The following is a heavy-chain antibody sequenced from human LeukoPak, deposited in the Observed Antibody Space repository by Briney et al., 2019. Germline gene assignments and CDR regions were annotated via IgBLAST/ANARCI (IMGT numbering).Heavy chain of an antibody. CDR3: ARAGYQLLPIDY. V-gene: IGHV4-59*01. CDR1: GGSLNSNY. Sequence: PSETLSLTCTVSGGSLNSNYWSWIRQPPGKGLEWIGYIYYSGSTNYNPSLKSRVTISVDTSKNQLSLKLSSVTAADTAVYYCARAGYQLLPIDYWGQGTLVTVSS. CDR2: IYYSGST. J-gene: IGHJ4*02. D-gene: IGHD2-2*01.